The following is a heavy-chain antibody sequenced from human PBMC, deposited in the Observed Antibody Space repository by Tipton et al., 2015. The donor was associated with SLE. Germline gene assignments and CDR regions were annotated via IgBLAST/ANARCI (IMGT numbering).Heavy chain of an antibody. D-gene: IGHD1-1*01. J-gene: IGHJ4*02. V-gene: IGHV4-59*02. CDR1: GGSVNMNY. CDR3: ARVAPTEVFDY. Sequence: TLSLTCTVSGGSVNMNYWSWIRQPPGKGLEWIGYISYTGSTNDNPSLKSRVTMSVDTSKNQFSLNLSSVTAADTAVYYCARVAPTEVFDYWGQGTLVTVSS. CDR2: ISYTGST.